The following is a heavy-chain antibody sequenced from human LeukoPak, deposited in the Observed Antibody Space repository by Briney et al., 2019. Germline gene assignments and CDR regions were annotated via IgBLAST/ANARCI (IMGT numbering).Heavy chain of an antibody. V-gene: IGHV3-21*01. CDR3: TRDPLRYLRVGHYDY. CDR2: IDYDSSHI. Sequence: GGSLRLSCAASGFTFSTSAMNWVRQVPGKGLEWVSSIDYDSSHIYYAASVRGRFTISRDNARDSVYLQMDSLRVEDTAAYYCTRDPLRYLRVGHYDYWGKGTLVAVSS. D-gene: IGHD3-9*01. CDR1: GFTFSTSA. J-gene: IGHJ4*02.